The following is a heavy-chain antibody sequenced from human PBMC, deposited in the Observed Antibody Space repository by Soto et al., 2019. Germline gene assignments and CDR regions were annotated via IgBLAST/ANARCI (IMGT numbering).Heavy chain of an antibody. D-gene: IGHD2-21*01. J-gene: IGHJ4*02. V-gene: IGHV4-39*01. CDR3: ARQRTSVVAQAYFDV. CDR2: SSYTGRT. Sequence: SDTLPLTCPVTGDSINSRIYYWRWIRQPAGKGLEWIGSSSYTGRTYNDPSLRSRVSMADDTSKDQFSLKLESVTAADTALYFCARQRTSVVAQAYFDVWGPGSLVTVSS. CDR1: GDSINSRIYY.